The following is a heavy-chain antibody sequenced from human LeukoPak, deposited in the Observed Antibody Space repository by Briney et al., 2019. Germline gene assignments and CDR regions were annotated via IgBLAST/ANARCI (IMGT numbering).Heavy chain of an antibody. CDR2: ISAYNGNT. Sequence: GASVKVSCKASGYTFTSYGISWVRQAPGQGLEWMGWISAYNGNTNYAQKLQGRVTMTTDTSTSTAYMELRSLRSDDTAVYYCARDKVDSSGLSRGFDPWGQGTLVTVSS. V-gene: IGHV1-18*01. D-gene: IGHD6-19*01. CDR3: ARDKVDSSGLSRGFDP. CDR1: GYTFTSYG. J-gene: IGHJ5*02.